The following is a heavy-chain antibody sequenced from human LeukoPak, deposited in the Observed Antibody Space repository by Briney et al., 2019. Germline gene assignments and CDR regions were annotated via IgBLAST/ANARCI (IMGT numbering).Heavy chain of an antibody. CDR3: ASDPIDY. V-gene: IGHV3-30*03. J-gene: IGHJ4*02. CDR2: ISYDGSDN. CDR1: GFTFSNYG. Sequence: PGGSLRLSCAASGFTFSNYGMNWVRQAPGKGLEWVAVISYDGSDNYYADSVKGRFTISRDNSKNTLYLQMNSLRAEDTAVYYCASDPIDYWGQGTLVTVSS.